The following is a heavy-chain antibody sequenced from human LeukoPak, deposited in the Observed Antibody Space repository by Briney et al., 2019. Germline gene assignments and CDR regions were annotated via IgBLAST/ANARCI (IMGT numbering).Heavy chain of an antibody. V-gene: IGHV3-7*03. CDR1: GFMFSRYW. J-gene: IGHJ4*02. CDR2: INQDESAK. Sequence: GGSLRLSCAASGFMFSRYWMSWVRQAPGKGLEWVASINQDESAKFYVDSVKGRFTISRDNSKNTLYLQMTSLRAEDTAVYYCASRIVGTPDYFDYWGQGTLVTVSS. D-gene: IGHD1-26*01. CDR3: ASRIVGTPDYFDY.